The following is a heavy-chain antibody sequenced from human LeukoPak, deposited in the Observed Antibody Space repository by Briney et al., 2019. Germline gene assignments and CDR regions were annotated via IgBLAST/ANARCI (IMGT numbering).Heavy chain of an antibody. V-gene: IGHV1-69*06. D-gene: IGHD4-23*01. CDR2: IIPIFGTA. CDR1: GGTFSSYA. J-gene: IGHJ4*02. Sequence: SVKVSCKASGGTFSSYAISWVRQAPGQGLEWMGGIIPIFGTANYAQKFQGRVTITADKSTSTAYMELSSLRSEDTAVYYCATSPMVVTTPFDYWGQGTLVTVSS. CDR3: ATSPMVVTTPFDY.